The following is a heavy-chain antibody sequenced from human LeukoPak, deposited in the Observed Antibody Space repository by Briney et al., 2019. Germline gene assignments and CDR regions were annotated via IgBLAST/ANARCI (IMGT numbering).Heavy chain of an antibody. CDR3: AKVGYCSSTSCPNDY. Sequence: GGSLRLSCAASGFTFSSYGMSWVRQAPGKGLEWVSDISGSGGSTYYADSVKGRFTISRDNSKNTLYLQMNSLRAEDTAVYYCAKVGYCSSTSCPNDYWGQGTLVTVSS. D-gene: IGHD2-2*01. J-gene: IGHJ4*02. V-gene: IGHV3-23*01. CDR1: GFTFSSYG. CDR2: ISGSGGST.